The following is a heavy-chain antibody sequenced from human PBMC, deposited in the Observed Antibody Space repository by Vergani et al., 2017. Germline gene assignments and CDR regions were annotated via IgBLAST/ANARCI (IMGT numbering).Heavy chain of an antibody. D-gene: IGHD2-2*01. CDR1: GFTFSSYA. CDR2: ISGSGGST. Sequence: EVQLVESGGGLVQPGGSLRLSCAASGFTFSSYAMSWVRQAPGKGLEWVSAISGSGGSTYYADSVKGRFTISRDNSKNTLYLQMNSLRAEDTAVYYCARGRDIVVVPAAMPAPPWFDPWGQGTLVTVSS. CDR3: ARGRDIVVVPAAMPAPPWFDP. J-gene: IGHJ5*02. V-gene: IGHV3-23*04.